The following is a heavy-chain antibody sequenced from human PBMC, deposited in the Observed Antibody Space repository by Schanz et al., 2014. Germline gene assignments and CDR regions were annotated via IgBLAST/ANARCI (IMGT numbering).Heavy chain of an antibody. CDR1: GFTFSAYA. D-gene: IGHD3-10*01. Sequence: EVQLLESGGGLVQPGGSLRLSCAASGFTFSAYAMTWVRQIPGKGLEWVSAISASGGDTYYADSVKGRFTISRDNSKNTLYLQMNSLRAEDTAVYYCARPALWFGDNCFDPWGQGTLVTVSS. V-gene: IGHV3-23*01. J-gene: IGHJ5*02. CDR3: ARPALWFGDNCFDP. CDR2: ISASGGDT.